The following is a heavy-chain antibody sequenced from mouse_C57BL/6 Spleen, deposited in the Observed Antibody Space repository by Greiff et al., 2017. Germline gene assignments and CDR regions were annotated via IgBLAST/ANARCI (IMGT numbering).Heavy chain of an antibody. J-gene: IGHJ2*01. V-gene: IGHV5-4*01. CDR1: GFTFSSYA. D-gene: IGHD1-1*01. CDR3: ARDEDYYGSSYVALGY. Sequence: EVQGVESGGGLVKPGGSLKLSCAASGFTFSSYAMSWVRQTPEKRLEWVATISDGGSYTYYPDNVKGRFTISRDNAKNNLYLQMSHLKSEDTAMYYCARDEDYYGSSYVALGYWGQGTTLTVSS. CDR2: ISDGGSYT.